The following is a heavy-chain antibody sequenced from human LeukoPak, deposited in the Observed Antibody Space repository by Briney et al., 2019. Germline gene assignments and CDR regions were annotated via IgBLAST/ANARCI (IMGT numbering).Heavy chain of an antibody. CDR1: GFTVSNNY. D-gene: IGHD6-13*01. V-gene: IGHV3-53*01. Sequence: QPGGSLRLSCAASGFTVSNNYMSWVRQAPGKGLEWVSVIYSAGSTYYADSVKGRFTISRDNSMNTLYLQMNSLRAEDTAVYYCAVHIAAAFDYWGQGTLVTVSS. CDR2: IYSAGST. J-gene: IGHJ4*02. CDR3: AVHIAAAFDY.